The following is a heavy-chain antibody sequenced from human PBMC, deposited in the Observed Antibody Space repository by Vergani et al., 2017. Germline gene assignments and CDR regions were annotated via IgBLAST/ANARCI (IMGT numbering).Heavy chain of an antibody. Sequence: QVQLVQSGAEVKKPGASVKVSCKASGYTFTSYGISWVRQAPGQGLEWMGWISAYNGNTNYAQKLQGRVTMTRDTSTSTVYMELSSLGSEDTAIYYGARQWYGDRSAGNDAYDIWDGGTVIAVSS. V-gene: IGHV1-18*01. J-gene: IGHJ3*02. CDR1: GYTFTSYG. CDR2: ISAYNGNT. D-gene: IGHD3-10*01. CDR3: ARQWYGDRSAGNDAYDI.